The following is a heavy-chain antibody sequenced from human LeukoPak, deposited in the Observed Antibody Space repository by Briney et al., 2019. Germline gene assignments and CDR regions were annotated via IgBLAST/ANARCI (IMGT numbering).Heavy chain of an antibody. CDR2: IYYSGST. V-gene: IGHV4-59*08. J-gene: IGHJ4*02. CDR1: GGSISSYY. D-gene: IGHD1-26*01. CDR3: ARHRTWEPGIIDY. Sequence: SETLSLTCTVSGGSISSYYWSWIRQPPGKGLEWIGYIYYSGSTNYNPSLKSRVTISVDTSKNQFSLKLSSVTAADTAVYYCARHRTWEPGIIDYWGQGTLVTVSS.